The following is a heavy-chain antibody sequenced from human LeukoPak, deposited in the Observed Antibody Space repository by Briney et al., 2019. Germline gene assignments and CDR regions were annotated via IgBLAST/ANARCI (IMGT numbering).Heavy chain of an antibody. Sequence: SETLSLTCAVYGGSFSGYYWSWIRQPPGEGLEWIGEINHSGSTNYNPSLKSRVTISVDTSKNQFSLKLSSVTAADTAVYYCARGLGSIAARRAPLDYWGQGTLVTVSS. V-gene: IGHV4-34*01. CDR2: INHSGST. D-gene: IGHD6-6*01. CDR1: GGSFSGYY. J-gene: IGHJ4*02. CDR3: ARGLGSIAARRAPLDY.